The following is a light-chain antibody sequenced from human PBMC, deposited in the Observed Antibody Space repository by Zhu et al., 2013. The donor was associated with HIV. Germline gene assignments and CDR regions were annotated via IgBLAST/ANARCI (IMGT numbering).Light chain of an antibody. CDR3: LQHHSYPLT. CDR1: QGISSW. CDR2: AAS. V-gene: IGKV1D-16*01. Sequence: DIQMTQSPSSLSASVGDRVTITCRASQGISSWLAWYQQTPGKAPKRLIYAASTLQSGVPSRFSGSGSGTEYTLTISSLQPEDFATYYCLQHHSYPLTFGPGTKLDI. J-gene: IGKJ3*01.